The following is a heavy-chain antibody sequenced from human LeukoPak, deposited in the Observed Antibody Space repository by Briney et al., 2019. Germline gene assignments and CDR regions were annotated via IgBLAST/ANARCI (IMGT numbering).Heavy chain of an antibody. CDR2: INPNSGGT. J-gene: IGHJ1*01. Sequence: ASVKVSCKASGYTFTGHYMHWVRQAPGQGLEWMGWINPNSGGTNYAQKFQGRVTMTRDTSISTAYMELSRLRSDDTAVYYCARVTGYCSGGSCYLYFQHWGQGTLVTVSS. V-gene: IGHV1-2*02. CDR3: ARVTGYCSGGSCYLYFQH. D-gene: IGHD2-15*01. CDR1: GYTFTGHY.